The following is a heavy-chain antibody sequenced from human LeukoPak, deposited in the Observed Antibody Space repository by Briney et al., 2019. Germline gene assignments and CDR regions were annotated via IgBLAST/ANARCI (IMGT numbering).Heavy chain of an antibody. J-gene: IGHJ4*02. CDR3: AREGNYYYDSSGYYD. V-gene: IGHV3-53*01. Sequence: GGSLRLSCAASGFTDSSHYMSWVRQARGRWLEWVSVIYSGGSPYFAGLVKGRFPIPRDNSKNTLYLQMNSLRAKDTAVYYCAREGNYYYDSSGYYDWGQGTLVTVSS. CDR1: GFTDSSHY. CDR2: IYSGGSP. D-gene: IGHD3-22*01.